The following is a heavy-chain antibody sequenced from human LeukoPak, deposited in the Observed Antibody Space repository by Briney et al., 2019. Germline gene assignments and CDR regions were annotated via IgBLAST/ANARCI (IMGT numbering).Heavy chain of an antibody. D-gene: IGHD3-3*01. V-gene: IGHV1-18*04. CDR2: ISTYDGNT. CDR1: GHTFNVYF. J-gene: IGHJ5*02. Sequence: ASVKVSCKASGHTFNVYFTYWVRQAPGQGLEWMAWISTYDGNTNYAQKFQGRVTMTKDTSSSTTYMELRSLRSDDTAVYYCARDFFKRPGPSDPWGQGTLVTVSS. CDR3: ARDFFKRPGPSDP.